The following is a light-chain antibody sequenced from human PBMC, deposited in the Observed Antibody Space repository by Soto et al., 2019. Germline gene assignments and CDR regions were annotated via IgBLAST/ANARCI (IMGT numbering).Light chain of an antibody. CDR1: QSVSSHY. Sequence: EVVLTQSPGTLSLSPGESATLSCRASQSVSSHYLGWYQQKPGQPPRLLIYDGSNRATGIPDRFSATASETDFTLTITSLETEDVAVYHCQQYGTSPRFAFGPGTKVEIK. J-gene: IGKJ3*01. CDR2: DGS. V-gene: IGKV3-20*01. CDR3: QQYGTSPRFA.